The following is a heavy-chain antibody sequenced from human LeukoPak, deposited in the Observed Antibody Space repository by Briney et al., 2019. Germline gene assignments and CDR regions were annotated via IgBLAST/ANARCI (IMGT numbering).Heavy chain of an antibody. D-gene: IGHD6-13*01. V-gene: IGHV3-30*03. Sequence: GRSLRLSCAASGLTFSSYNMHWVRQAPGKGLEWVAVISYDGNHKYYADSVKGRFTISRDNSKNTLYLQMNSLRAEDTAVYYCARTLYSSSWYAFDYWGQGTLVTVSS. CDR2: ISYDGNHK. J-gene: IGHJ4*02. CDR3: ARTLYSSSWYAFDY. CDR1: GLTFSSYN.